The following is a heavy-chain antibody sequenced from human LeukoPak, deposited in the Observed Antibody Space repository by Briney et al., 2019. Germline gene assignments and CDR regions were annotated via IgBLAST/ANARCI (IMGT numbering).Heavy chain of an antibody. D-gene: IGHD1-14*01. V-gene: IGHV1-2*06. CDR3: ARVRIRQNLNWFDP. CDR1: GYTFTGYH. CDR2: INPNSGGT. Sequence: ASVKVSCKASGYTFTGYHMHWVRQAPGQGLEWMGRINPNSGGTNYAQKFQGGVTMTRDTSISTAYMELSRLRSDDTAVYYCARVRIRQNLNWFDPWGQGTLVTVSS. J-gene: IGHJ5*02.